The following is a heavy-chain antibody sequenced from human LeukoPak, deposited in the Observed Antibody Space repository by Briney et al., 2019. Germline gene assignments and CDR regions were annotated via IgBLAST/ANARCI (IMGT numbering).Heavy chain of an antibody. V-gene: IGHV4-34*01. J-gene: IGHJ1*01. CDR3: ARNGFRFLVAEYFQH. Sequence: PSETLSLTCAVYGGSFSGYYWSWIRQPPGKGLEWIGEINHSGSTNYNPSLKGRVTISVDTSKNQFSLKLSSVTAADTAVYYCARNGFRFLVAEYFQHWGQGTLVTVSS. CDR1: GGSFSGYY. D-gene: IGHD2-8*01. CDR2: INHSGST.